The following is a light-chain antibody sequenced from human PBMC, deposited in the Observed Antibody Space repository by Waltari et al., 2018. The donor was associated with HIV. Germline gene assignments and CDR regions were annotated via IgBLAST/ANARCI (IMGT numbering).Light chain of an antibody. CDR3: TSYGGSNNVL. CDR2: EVS. J-gene: IGLJ2*01. CDR1: RSDVGAYKY. V-gene: IGLV2-8*01. Sequence: QSALTQPPSASGSPGQSVTISRTGTRSDVGAYKYVSWYLPHPGKAPKLVICEVSKRPSGVPDRFSGSKSGNTASLTVSGLQAENEADYYCTSYGGSNNVLFGGGTKLTVL.